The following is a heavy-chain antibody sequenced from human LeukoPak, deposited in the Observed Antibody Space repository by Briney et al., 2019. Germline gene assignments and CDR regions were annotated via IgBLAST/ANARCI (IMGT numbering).Heavy chain of an antibody. Sequence: SETLSLTCTVSGGSISSYYWSWIRQPAGKGLEWIGRIYTSGSTNYNPSLKSRVTMSVDTSKNQFSLKLRSVTAADTAVYYCARASTVTTPGSYYYYYMDVWGKGTTVTVSS. J-gene: IGHJ6*03. V-gene: IGHV4-4*07. CDR2: IYTSGST. CDR1: GGSISSYY. D-gene: IGHD4-17*01. CDR3: ARASTVTTPGSYYYYYMDV.